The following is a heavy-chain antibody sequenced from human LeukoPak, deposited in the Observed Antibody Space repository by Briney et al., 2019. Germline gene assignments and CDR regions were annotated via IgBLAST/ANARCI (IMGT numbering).Heavy chain of an antibody. Sequence: SETLSLTCTVSGGSISSSSYYWGWLRQPPGKGREGIGSIYYSGSTYYNPSLKSRVTISVDTSKNQFSLKLSSVTAADTAVYYCARVPRLSPLGNWFDPWGQGTPVTVSS. V-gene: IGHV4-39*07. CDR2: IYYSGST. J-gene: IGHJ5*02. CDR3: ARVPRLSPLGNWFDP. CDR1: GGSISSSSYY.